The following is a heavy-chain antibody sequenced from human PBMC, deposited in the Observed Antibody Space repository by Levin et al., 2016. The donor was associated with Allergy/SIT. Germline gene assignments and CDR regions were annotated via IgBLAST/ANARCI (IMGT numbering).Heavy chain of an antibody. Sequence: GGSLRLSCAASGFSFSTFGMHWLRQAPGKGLEWVAVVWYDGSNKYYADSVKGRLTISRDNSMSTVSLRFFTLRVEDTAKYYCARGQRAYSSSSGSHYYFDYWGQGTQVTVSS. CDR3: ARGQRAYSSSSGSHYYFDY. D-gene: IGHD6-6*01. CDR1: GFSFSTFG. CDR2: VWYDGSNK. J-gene: IGHJ4*02. V-gene: IGHV3-33*01.